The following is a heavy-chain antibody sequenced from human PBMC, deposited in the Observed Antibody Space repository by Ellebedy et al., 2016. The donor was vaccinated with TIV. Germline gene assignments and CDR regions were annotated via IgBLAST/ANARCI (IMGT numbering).Heavy chain of an antibody. Sequence: GESLKISCKGSGYSFTTYWIGWVRQMPGKGLELMGIIYPGDSDTTYSPSFQGQVTISADKSIGTAYLQWSSLKASDTAMYYCARQVAMGTYIDYWGQGTLVSVSS. J-gene: IGHJ4*02. V-gene: IGHV5-51*01. CDR1: GYSFTTYW. CDR3: ARQVAMGTYIDY. D-gene: IGHD7-27*01. CDR2: IYPGDSDT.